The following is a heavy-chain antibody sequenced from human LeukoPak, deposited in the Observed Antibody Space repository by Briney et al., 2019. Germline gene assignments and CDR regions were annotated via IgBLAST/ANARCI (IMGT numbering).Heavy chain of an antibody. CDR2: ISAYNGNK. V-gene: IGHV1-18*01. J-gene: IGHJ4*02. Sequence: GASVKVSCKASGYTFTSYGISWVRQAPGQGLEWVGWISAYNGNKKYAQKLQGRVTMTTDTSTSTAYMELRSLRSDDTAVYYCARDHIDYGSGSYYNGVFDYWGQGTLVTVSS. CDR3: ARDHIDYGSGSYYNGVFDY. D-gene: IGHD3-10*01. CDR1: GYTFTSYG.